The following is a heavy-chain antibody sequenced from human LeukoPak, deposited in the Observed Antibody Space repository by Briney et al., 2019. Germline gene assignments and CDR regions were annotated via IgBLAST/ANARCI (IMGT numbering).Heavy chain of an antibody. CDR2: VYYSGGT. CDR1: GGSISSYY. D-gene: IGHD6-13*01. CDR3: ARGRAGAGSPFDY. Sequence: SETLSLTCTVSGGSISSYYCNWIRQPPGKGLEWIGYVYYSGGTYYNPSLKSRVTMSLDTSKSQFSPKLNSVTAADTAVYYCARGRAGAGSPFDYWGQGTLVTVSS. V-gene: IGHV4-59*08. J-gene: IGHJ4*02.